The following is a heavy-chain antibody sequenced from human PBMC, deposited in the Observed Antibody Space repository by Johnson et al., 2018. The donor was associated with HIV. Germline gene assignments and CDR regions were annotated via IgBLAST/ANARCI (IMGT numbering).Heavy chain of an antibody. J-gene: IGHJ3*02. CDR3: ARGLRVGAIDAFDI. CDR1: GFTFSSYW. D-gene: IGHD1-26*01. CDR2: IKQGGSEK. Sequence: VQLVESGGGLVQPGGSLRLSCAASGFTFSSYWMSWVRQAPGKGLEWVANIKQGGSEKYYVDSVKGRFSISRDNAKNSLYLQMNSLRAEDTALYYCARGLRVGAIDAFDIWGQGTTVTVSS. V-gene: IGHV3-7*01.